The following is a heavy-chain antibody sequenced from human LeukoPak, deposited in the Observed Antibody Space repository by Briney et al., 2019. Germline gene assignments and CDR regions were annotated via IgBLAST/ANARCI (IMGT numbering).Heavy chain of an antibody. V-gene: IGHV1-18*01. CDR3: ARDLVTAAGTGIDY. D-gene: IGHD6-13*01. Sequence: ASVKVSCKASGYTFTSYGISWVRQAPGQGLEWMGWISGYNGNTNYAQNLQGRVTMTTDTSTSTAYMELRSLTSEDTAMYYCARDLVTAAGTGIDYWGQGTLVTVSS. CDR2: ISGYNGNT. CDR1: GYTFTSYG. J-gene: IGHJ4*02.